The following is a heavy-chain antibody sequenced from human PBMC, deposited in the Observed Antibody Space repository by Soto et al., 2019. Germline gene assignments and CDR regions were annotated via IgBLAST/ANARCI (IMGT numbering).Heavy chain of an antibody. Sequence: PSGTLALTCTVSGDSVWDSYWSWIRQPPGKGLEWIGFIYYRATIDYNPSLKSRVTISVDTSLNHFSLRLTSVTAADTAVYYCARANGAYGIFDYGGQGTLVTVSS. CDR3: ARANGAYGIFDY. CDR1: GDSVWDSY. D-gene: IGHD2-8*01. V-gene: IGHV4-59*02. CDR2: IYYRATI. J-gene: IGHJ4*01.